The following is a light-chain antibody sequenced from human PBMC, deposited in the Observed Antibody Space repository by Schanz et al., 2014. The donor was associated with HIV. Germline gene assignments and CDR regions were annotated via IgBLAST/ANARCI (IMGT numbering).Light chain of an antibody. CDR1: QSVGGNQ. V-gene: IGKV3-20*01. Sequence: EIVLTQSPGTLSLSPGERVTLSCRASQSVGGNQMAWYQHRRGQAPRLLFYANSFRATGVPDRFSVTGSGTDFTLTISRLEPEDFAVYYCQQYGSTPLTFGGGTKVDIK. CDR2: ANS. CDR3: QQYGSTPLT. J-gene: IGKJ4*01.